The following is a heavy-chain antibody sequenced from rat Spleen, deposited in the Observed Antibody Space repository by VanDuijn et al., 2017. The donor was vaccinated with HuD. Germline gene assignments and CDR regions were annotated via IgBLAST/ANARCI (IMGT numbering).Heavy chain of an antibody. Sequence: EVQLVESGGGLLQPGRSLKLSCAASGFTFSDYAMAWVRQAPKKGLEWVATIIYDGSNTYYRDSVKGRFTISRDNAKSTLYLQMDSLRSEDTATYYCARRMAYDGSYYWGQGVMVTVSS. V-gene: IGHV5-17*01. CDR3: ARRMAYDGSYY. D-gene: IGHD1-12*02. J-gene: IGHJ2*01. CDR2: IIYDGSNT. CDR1: GFTFSDYA.